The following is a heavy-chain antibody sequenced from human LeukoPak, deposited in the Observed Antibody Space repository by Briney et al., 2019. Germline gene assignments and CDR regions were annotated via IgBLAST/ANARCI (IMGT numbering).Heavy chain of an antibody. V-gene: IGHV1-8*02. D-gene: IGHD6-19*01. CDR3: ARGWYSSGWYDY. CDR2: MNPNSGNT. J-gene: IGHJ4*02. CDR1: GGTFSSYT. Sequence: ASVKVSCKASGGTFSSYTINWVRQATGQGLEWMGWMNPNSGNTGYAQKFQGRVTMTRNTSISTAYMELSSLRSEDTAVYYCARGWYSSGWYDYWGQGTLVTVSS.